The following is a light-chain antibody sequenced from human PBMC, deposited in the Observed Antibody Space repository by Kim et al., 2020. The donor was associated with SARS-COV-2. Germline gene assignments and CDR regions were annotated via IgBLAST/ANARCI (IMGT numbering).Light chain of an antibody. CDR3: SSYTSSSTSVV. J-gene: IGLJ2*01. Sequence: QAITISSTGTSSDVGCYNYVSWYQQHAGKAPKLMIYDVSKRPSGVSNRFSGSKSGNTASLTISGLQAEDEADYYCSSYTSSSTSVVFGGGTQLTVL. CDR1: SSDVGCYNY. V-gene: IGLV2-14*04. CDR2: DVS.